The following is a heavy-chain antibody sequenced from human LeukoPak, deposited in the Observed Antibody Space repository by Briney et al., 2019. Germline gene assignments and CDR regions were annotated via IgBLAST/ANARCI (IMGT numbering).Heavy chain of an antibody. Sequence: PGGSLRLSCAASGFTLSSYAMSWVRQAPGKGLEWVSAISGSGGSTYYADSVKGRFTISRDNSKNTLYLQMNSLRAEDTAVYYCAHNGYSSSWYNYYYYYGMDVWGQGTTVTVSS. CDR1: GFTLSSYA. V-gene: IGHV3-23*01. J-gene: IGHJ6*02. CDR2: ISGSGGST. D-gene: IGHD6-13*01. CDR3: AHNGYSSSWYNYYYYYGMDV.